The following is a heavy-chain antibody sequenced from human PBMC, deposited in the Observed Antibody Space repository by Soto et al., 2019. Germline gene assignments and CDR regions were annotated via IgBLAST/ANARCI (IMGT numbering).Heavy chain of an antibody. CDR3: AKDGYYYDSSGYYSRQYNWFDP. CDR2: ISGSGGST. CDR1: GFTFSSYA. V-gene: IGHV3-23*01. Sequence: EVQLLESGGGLVQPGGSLRLSCAASGFTFSSYAMSWVRQAPGKGLEWVSAISGSGGSTYYADSVKGRFTISRDNSKNTLYLQMNSLRAEDTAVYYCAKDGYYYDSSGYYSRQYNWFDPWGQGTLVTVSS. J-gene: IGHJ5*02. D-gene: IGHD3-22*01.